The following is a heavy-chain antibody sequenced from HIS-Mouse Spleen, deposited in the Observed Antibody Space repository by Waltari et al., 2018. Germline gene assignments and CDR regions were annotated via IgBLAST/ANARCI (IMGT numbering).Heavy chain of an antibody. CDR3: ARHRTEDYSKPYWYFDL. V-gene: IGHV4-39*01. D-gene: IGHD4-4*01. Sequence: QLQLQESGPGLVKPSETLSLTCTVSGGSISSSSYYWGLIRQPPGKGLEWIGSIYYSGSTYYNPSLKSRVTISVDTSKNQFSLKLSSVTAADTAVYYCARHRTEDYSKPYWYFDLWGRGTLVTVSS. CDR2: IYYSGST. J-gene: IGHJ2*01. CDR1: GGSISSSSYY.